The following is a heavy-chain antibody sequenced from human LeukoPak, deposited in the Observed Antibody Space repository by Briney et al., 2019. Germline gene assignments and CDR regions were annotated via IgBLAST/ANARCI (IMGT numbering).Heavy chain of an antibody. CDR3: ARDVVGATRWFDY. Sequence: SETLSLTCTVSGGSINRSSYYWVWIRQPPGKGLEWIGSIYYSGSMYYNASLKSRVTISVDTSKNQFSLKLSSVTAADTAVYYCARDVVGATRWFDYWGQGTLVTVSS. CDR1: GGSINRSSYY. D-gene: IGHD1-26*01. J-gene: IGHJ4*02. CDR2: IYYSGSM. V-gene: IGHV4-39*07.